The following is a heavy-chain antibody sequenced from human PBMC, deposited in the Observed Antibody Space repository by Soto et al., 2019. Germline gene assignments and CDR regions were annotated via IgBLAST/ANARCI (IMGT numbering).Heavy chain of an antibody. CDR3: GRRGPAVGVTGPSDY. V-gene: IGHV3-21*01. CDR2: INTNSYYI. Sequence: EVQLVESGGGLVKPGGSLRLSCAAFGFTFSDYSMSWVRQAPGKGLEWVSSINTNSYYIYYGDSVKGRFTTTRDNAQNSLYLQMNSLRVEDTAVYYCGRRGPAVGVTGPSDYWGQGILGSVSS. CDR1: GFTFSDYS. D-gene: IGHD1-26*01. J-gene: IGHJ4*02.